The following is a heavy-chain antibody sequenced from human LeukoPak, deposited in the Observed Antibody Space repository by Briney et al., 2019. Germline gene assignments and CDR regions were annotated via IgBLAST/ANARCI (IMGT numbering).Heavy chain of an antibody. D-gene: IGHD3-9*01. CDR1: GFTFSSYS. J-gene: IGHJ4*02. CDR2: ISSSSSYI. CDR3: ARADFDFDWLLAPFDY. V-gene: IGHV3-21*01. Sequence: GGSLRLSCAASGFTFSSYSMNWVRQAPGKGLEWVSSISSSSSYIYYADSVKGRFTISRDNAKNSLYLQMNSLRAEDTAVYYCARADFDFDWLLAPFDYWGQGTPVTVSS.